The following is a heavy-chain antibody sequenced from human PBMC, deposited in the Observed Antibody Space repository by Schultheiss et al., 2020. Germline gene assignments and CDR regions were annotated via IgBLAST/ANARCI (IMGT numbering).Heavy chain of an antibody. J-gene: IGHJ5*02. CDR2: IYYSGST. D-gene: IGHD1-26*01. CDR1: GGSFSGYY. CDR3: ARGRELRPWHP. V-gene: IGHV4-34*01. Sequence: SETLSLTCAVYGGSFSGYYWSWIRQPPGKGLEWIGNIYYSGSTNYNPSLKSRVTISVDTSKNQFSLKLSSVTAADTAVYYCARGRELRPWHPWGQGTLVTVSS.